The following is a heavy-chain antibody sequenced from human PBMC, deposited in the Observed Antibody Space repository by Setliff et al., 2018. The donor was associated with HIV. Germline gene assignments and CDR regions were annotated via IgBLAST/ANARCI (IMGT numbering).Heavy chain of an antibody. Sequence: SLRLSCVASGFTFSSYSINWVRQAPGKGLEWVSSISSSSGYIYYADSVKGRFTISRDNAKSSLYLQMNSLRAEDTAVYYCASPYCSSPSCYVDYYYYGLDLWGQGTTVTVSS. CDR2: ISSSSGYI. J-gene: IGHJ6*02. CDR3: ASPYCSSPSCYVDYYYYGLDL. D-gene: IGHD2-2*01. CDR1: GFTFSSYS. V-gene: IGHV3-21*01.